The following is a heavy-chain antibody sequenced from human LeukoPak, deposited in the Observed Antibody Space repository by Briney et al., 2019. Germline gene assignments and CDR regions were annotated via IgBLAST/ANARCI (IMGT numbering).Heavy chain of an antibody. J-gene: IGHJ4*02. V-gene: IGHV3-33*06. CDR3: AKDTSYYGSGSYGTGGYYFDY. CDR2: KWYDGSNK. Sequence: GGSLRLSCAASGFTFSSYGMHWVRQAPGKGLEWVAVKWYDGSNKYYADSVKGRFTISRDNSKNTLYLQMNSLRAEDTAVYYCAKDTSYYGSGSYGTGGYYFDYWGQGTLVTVSS. D-gene: IGHD3-10*01. CDR1: GFTFSSYG.